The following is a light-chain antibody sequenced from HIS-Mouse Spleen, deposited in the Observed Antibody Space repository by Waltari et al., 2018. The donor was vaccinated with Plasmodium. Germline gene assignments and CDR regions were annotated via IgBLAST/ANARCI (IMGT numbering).Light chain of an antibody. Sequence: QSALTQPASVSGSPGQSINISCTGTSSDVGSYNLVSWYQQHPGKAPKPMIYEGSKRPSGVSNRFSGSKSGNTASLTISGLQAEDEADYYCCSYAGSSTFVFGGGTKLTVL. CDR2: EGS. J-gene: IGLJ3*02. V-gene: IGLV2-23*03. CDR1: SSDVGSYNL. CDR3: CSYAGSSTFV.